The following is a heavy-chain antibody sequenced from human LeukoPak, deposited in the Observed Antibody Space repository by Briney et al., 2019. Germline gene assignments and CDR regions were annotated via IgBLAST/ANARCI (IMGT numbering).Heavy chain of an antibody. CDR2: INPNNGVT. J-gene: IGHJ4*02. CDR1: GYIFTSHY. CDR3: VRIYYGPDY. V-gene: IGHV1-2*02. D-gene: IGHD4-17*01. Sequence: ASVKVSCKASGYIFTSHYIHWVRQAPGQGLEWMGWINPNNGVTNYAQKFQGRVTMTRDTSITTAYMELSSLRSGDTAVYYCVRIYYGPDYWGQGTLVTVSS.